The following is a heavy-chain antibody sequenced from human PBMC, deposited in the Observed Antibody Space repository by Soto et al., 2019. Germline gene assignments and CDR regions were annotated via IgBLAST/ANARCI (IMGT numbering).Heavy chain of an antibody. J-gene: IGHJ4*02. CDR1: GGSISSYY. Sequence: SETLSLTCTVSGGSISSYYWTWIRQFTGKGLEWIGNIYYSGSTNYNPFLKSRVTISVDTSKNQFSLKLSSVTAADTAIYYCVRANHFNYWGQGTLVTVSS. CDR2: IYYSGST. V-gene: IGHV4-59*01. CDR3: VRANHFNY.